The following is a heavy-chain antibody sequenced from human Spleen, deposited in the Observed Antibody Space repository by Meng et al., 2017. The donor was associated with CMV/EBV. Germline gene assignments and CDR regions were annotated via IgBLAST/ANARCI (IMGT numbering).Heavy chain of an antibody. Sequence: ASVKVSCKASGYTFMNYGIGWVRQAPGQGLEWMGWISVYNGDTRYAQNLQGRVTLTKDTSTTTAYMELRSLRSDDTAVYYCARSYYDFWSGYYNHYYYYGMDVWGQGTTVTVSS. CDR1: GYTFMNYG. CDR3: ARSYYDFWSGYYNHYYYYGMDV. CDR2: ISVYNGDT. J-gene: IGHJ6*02. D-gene: IGHD3-3*01. V-gene: IGHV1-18*01.